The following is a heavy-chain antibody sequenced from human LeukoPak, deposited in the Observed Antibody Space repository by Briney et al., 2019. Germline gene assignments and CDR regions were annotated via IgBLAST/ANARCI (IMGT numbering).Heavy chain of an antibody. CDR2: IIPILGIA. CDR3: ATVDYGGYFDY. CDR1: GGTFSSYT. J-gene: IGHJ4*02. D-gene: IGHD4/OR15-4a*01. Sequence: AXVXVSCKASGGTFSSYTISWVRQAPGQGLEWMGRIIPILGIANYAQKFQGRVTTTADKSTSTAYMELSSLRSEDTAVYYCATVDYGGYFDYWGQGTLVTVSS. V-gene: IGHV1-69*02.